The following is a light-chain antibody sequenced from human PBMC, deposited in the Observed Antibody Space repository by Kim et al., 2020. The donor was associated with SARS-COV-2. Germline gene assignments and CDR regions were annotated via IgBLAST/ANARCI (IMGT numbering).Light chain of an antibody. J-gene: IGLJ2*01. CDR3: SSYAAGNTMI. V-gene: IGLV2-8*01. CDR1: SSDIGVYNY. CDR2: QVT. Sequence: GQSVTISCTGTSSDIGVYNYVSWYQQHPGKAPKLMIYQVTKRPSGVPDRFSGSKSGNMASLTVSGLQTEDEADYYCSSYAAGNTMIFGGGTQLTVL.